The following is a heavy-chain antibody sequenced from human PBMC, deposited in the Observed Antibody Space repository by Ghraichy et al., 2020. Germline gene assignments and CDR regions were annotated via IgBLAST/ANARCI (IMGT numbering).Heavy chain of an antibody. J-gene: IGHJ6*02. V-gene: IGHV1-18*01. CDR3: ATRKILYWGGDYGMDV. CDR2: ISAYNGNT. D-gene: IGHD2-8*02. CDR1: GYTFTSYG. Sequence: ASVKVSCKASGYTFTSYGISWVRQAPGQGLEWMGWISAYNGNTNYAQKLQGRVTMTTDTSTSTAYMELRSLRSDDTAVYYCATRKILYWGGDYGMDVWGQGTTVTVSS.